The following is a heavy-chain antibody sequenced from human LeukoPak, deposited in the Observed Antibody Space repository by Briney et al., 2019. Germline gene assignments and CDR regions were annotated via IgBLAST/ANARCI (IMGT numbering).Heavy chain of an antibody. CDR3: ARQVPATRLARSGYFDY. J-gene: IGHJ4*02. V-gene: IGHV4-39*01. CDR1: GFTFSSYA. Sequence: GSLRLSCAASGFTFSSYAMSWVRQAPGKGLEWIGSIYYSGSTYYNPSLKSRVTISVDTSKNQFSLKLSSVTAADTAVYYCARQVPATRLARSGYFDYWGQGTLVTVSS. CDR2: IYYSGST. D-gene: IGHD2-2*01.